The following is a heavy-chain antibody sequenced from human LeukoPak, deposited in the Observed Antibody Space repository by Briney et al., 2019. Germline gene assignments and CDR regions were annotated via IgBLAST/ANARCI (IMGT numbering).Heavy chain of an antibody. CDR1: GFTFSSYS. V-gene: IGHV3-21*01. D-gene: IGHD2-8*01. Sequence: GGSLRLSCAASGFTFSSYSMNWVRQAPGKGLEWVSSISSSSSYIYYADSVKGRFTISRDNAKNSLYLQMNSLRAEDTAVYHCARVYAGERNYYYYMDVWGKGTTVTVSS. J-gene: IGHJ6*03. CDR2: ISSSSSYI. CDR3: ARVYAGERNYYYYMDV.